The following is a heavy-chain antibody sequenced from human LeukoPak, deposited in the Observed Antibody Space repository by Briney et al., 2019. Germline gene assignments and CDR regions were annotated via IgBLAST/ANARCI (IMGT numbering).Heavy chain of an antibody. D-gene: IGHD3-22*01. V-gene: IGHV3-21*01. Sequence: GGSLRLSCAASGFTFSDYSINWVRQAPRTGLERVSSVNPSSTSIYYADAVNGRFTISRDNAKSSLYLQMNSLRAEDTARYYCVRLRRNSDRSGYYYFYNYWGQGIQVTVSS. CDR1: GFTFSDYS. J-gene: IGHJ4*02. CDR2: VNPSSTSI. CDR3: VRLRRNSDRSGYYYFYNY.